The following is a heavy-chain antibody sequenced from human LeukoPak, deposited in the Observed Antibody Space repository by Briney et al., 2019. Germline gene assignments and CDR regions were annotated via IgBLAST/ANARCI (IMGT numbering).Heavy chain of an antibody. CDR2: MYPRETQT. CDR1: GFTVTGAW. J-gene: IGHJ4*02. D-gene: IGHD1-1*01. CDR3: AIWTSGNY. Sequence: LTSSGSGFTVTGAWMKWVRQGAWEVLEWVANMYPRETQTRYVDSVKGRFTISKDDPVTSLYLEMHSLRAEDTAIYYCAIWTSGNYWGQGALVTVSS. V-gene: IGHV3-7*01.